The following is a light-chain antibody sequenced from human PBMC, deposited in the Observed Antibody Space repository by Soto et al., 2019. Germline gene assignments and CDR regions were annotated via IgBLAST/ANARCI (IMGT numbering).Light chain of an antibody. CDR2: DNN. V-gene: IGLV1-51*01. Sequence: QSVLTQPPSVSAAPGQTVTISCSGSSSNIGSNYVSWFQHLPGTAPKLLIYDNNKRPSGIPDRFSGSKSGTSATLGITGLQTGDEADYYCGTWDSSLSAVVFGGGTQLTVL. J-gene: IGLJ2*01. CDR1: SSNIGSNY. CDR3: GTWDSSLSAVV.